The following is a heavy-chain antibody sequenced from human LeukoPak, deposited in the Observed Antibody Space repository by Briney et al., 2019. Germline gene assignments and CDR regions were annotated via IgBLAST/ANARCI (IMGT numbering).Heavy chain of an antibody. CDR1: GGSISSGGYY. Sequence: SETLSLTCTVSGGSISSGGYYWSWIRQPAGKGLEWIGRIYTSGSTNYNPSLKSRVTMSVDTSKNQFSLKLSSVTAADTAVYYCARGYYDSSGYYHNWFDPWGQGTLVTVSS. CDR2: IYTSGST. CDR3: ARGYYDSSGYYHNWFDP. V-gene: IGHV4-61*02. D-gene: IGHD3-22*01. J-gene: IGHJ5*02.